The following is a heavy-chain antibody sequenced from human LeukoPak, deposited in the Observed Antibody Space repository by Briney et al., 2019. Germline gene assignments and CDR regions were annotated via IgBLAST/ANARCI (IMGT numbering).Heavy chain of an antibody. Sequence: PGRSLRLSCAASGFTFSSDGMHWARQAPGKGLEWVGVISKDGSNKYYADSVKGRFTISRDNYKNMLFLQMSSLSAGDTAVYFCDKPSRFVVACTYYYYYLDFWGKGTTVTVS. CDR3: DKPSRFVVACTYYYYYLDF. CDR2: ISKDGSNK. J-gene: IGHJ6*03. D-gene: IGHD6-19*01. CDR1: GFTFSSDG. V-gene: IGHV3-30*18.